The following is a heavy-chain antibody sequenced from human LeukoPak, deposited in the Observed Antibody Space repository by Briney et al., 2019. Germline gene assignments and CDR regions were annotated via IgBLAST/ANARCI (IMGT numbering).Heavy chain of an antibody. Sequence: GGSLRLSCAASRFTFSSYWMSWVRQAPGKGLEWVANIKQDGSEKSYVDSVKGRFTISRDNAKNSLYLQMNSLRAEDTAVYYCARGGIAARPRGYYYMDVWGKGTTVTVSS. CDR3: ARGGIAARPRGYYYMDV. V-gene: IGHV3-7*01. CDR2: IKQDGSEK. CDR1: RFTFSSYW. D-gene: IGHD6-6*01. J-gene: IGHJ6*03.